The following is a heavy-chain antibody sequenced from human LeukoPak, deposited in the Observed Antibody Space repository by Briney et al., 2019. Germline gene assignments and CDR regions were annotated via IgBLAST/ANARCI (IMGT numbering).Heavy chain of an antibody. CDR2: IYYSGST. Sequence: KPSETLSITCTVPGGSISSSSYYCGWIRHPPRNRLECLGSIYYSGSTYYNPSLKSRVTISVDTSKNQFSLKLSSVTAADTAVYYCASLLYYYDSSAARYYFDYWGQGTLVTVSS. D-gene: IGHD3-22*01. J-gene: IGHJ4*02. V-gene: IGHV4-39*01. CDR3: ASLLYYYDSSAARYYFDY. CDR1: GGSISSSSYY.